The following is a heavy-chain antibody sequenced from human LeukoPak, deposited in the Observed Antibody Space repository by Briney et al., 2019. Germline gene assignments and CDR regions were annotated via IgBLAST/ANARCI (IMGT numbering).Heavy chain of an antibody. Sequence: GESLRISCKGSGYDFTTYWIAWVRQMPGKGLEWMGIIYPDDSDIIYSPSFQGQVTISADASISTAYLQWSSLKASDTAMYYCARRDYNEGSGYSIWGQGTLVTVSS. D-gene: IGHD3-22*01. CDR2: IYPDDSDI. CDR1: GYDFTTYW. CDR3: ARRDYNEGSGYSI. V-gene: IGHV5-51*01. J-gene: IGHJ4*02.